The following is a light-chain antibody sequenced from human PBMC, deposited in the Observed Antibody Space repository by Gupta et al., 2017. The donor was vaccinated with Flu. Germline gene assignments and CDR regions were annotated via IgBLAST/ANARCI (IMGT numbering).Light chain of an antibody. Sequence: SPSTLPASVGDRVTIACRASQNISSWLAWYQHKPGKAPKVLNHQTSTLKRGVPSRFRGGGSGTEFTLSSSSLQADDFATYYCQQYKIYFTFGEGTKVEI. J-gene: IGKJ4*01. V-gene: IGKV1-5*03. CDR3: QQYKIYFT. CDR2: QTS. CDR1: QNISSW.